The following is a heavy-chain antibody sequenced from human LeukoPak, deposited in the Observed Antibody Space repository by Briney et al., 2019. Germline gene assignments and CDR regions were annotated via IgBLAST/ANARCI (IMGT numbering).Heavy chain of an antibody. D-gene: IGHD2-15*01. J-gene: IGHJ5*02. CDR3: ARGQYCSGGSCYSDWFDP. V-gene: IGHV4-4*07. CDR1: GGSISSYY. Sequence: SETLSLTCTVSGGSISSYYWSWIRQPAGKGLEWIGRIYSSGSTNYNPSLKSRVTMSVDTSKNQFSLTLSSVTAADTAVYYCARGQYCSGGSCYSDWFDPWGQGTLVTVSS. CDR2: IYSSGST.